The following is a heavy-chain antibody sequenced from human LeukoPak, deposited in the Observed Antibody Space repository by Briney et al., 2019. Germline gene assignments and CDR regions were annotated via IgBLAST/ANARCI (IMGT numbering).Heavy chain of an antibody. CDR3: ARDNYDSSGYYYY. CDR2: ISYDGSNK. Sequence: GRSLRLSCAASGFTFSSYAMHWLRQAPGKGVEWVAVISYDGSNKYYADSVTGRFTISRDNSKNTLYLQMNSLRAEDTAMYYCARDNYDSSGYYYYWGQGTLVTVSS. D-gene: IGHD3-22*01. V-gene: IGHV3-30*04. CDR1: GFTFSSYA. J-gene: IGHJ4*02.